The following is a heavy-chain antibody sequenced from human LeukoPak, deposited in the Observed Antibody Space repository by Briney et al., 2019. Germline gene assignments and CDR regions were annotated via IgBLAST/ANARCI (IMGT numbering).Heavy chain of an antibody. Sequence: PSETLSLTCTVSGGSISSYYWSWIRQPAGKGLEWIGRIYTSGSTNYNPSPKSRVTMSVDTSKNQFSLKLSSVTAADTAVYYCARVGGYCSSTSCYVYFDYWGQGTLVTVSS. D-gene: IGHD2-2*01. CDR2: IYTSGST. V-gene: IGHV4-4*07. CDR3: ARVGGYCSSTSCYVYFDY. J-gene: IGHJ4*02. CDR1: GGSISSYY.